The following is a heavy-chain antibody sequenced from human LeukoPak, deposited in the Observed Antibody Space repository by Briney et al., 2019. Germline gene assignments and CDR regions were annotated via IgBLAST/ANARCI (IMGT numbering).Heavy chain of an antibody. CDR1: GFTFSNAW. Sequence: PGGSLRLSCAASGFTFSNAWMSWVRQAPGKGLEWAGRIKSKTDGGTTDYAAPVKGRFTISRDDSKNTLYLQMNSLKTEDTAVYYCSTYYYDSSGYSGYWGQGTLVTVSS. CDR2: IKSKTDGGTT. CDR3: STYYYDSSGYSGY. J-gene: IGHJ4*02. V-gene: IGHV3-15*01. D-gene: IGHD3-22*01.